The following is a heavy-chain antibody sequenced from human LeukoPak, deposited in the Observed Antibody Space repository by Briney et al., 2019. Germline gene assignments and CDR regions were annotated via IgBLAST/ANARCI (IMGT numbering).Heavy chain of an antibody. J-gene: IGHJ4*02. CDR2: INPNSGAT. V-gene: IGHV1-2*02. D-gene: IGHD3-16*01. Sequence: ASVKVSCKGSGYTFTGYYMHWVRQAPGQGLEWMAWINPNSGATNYAQKLQGRVTVTRDTSISTAYMELSSLESDDTAVYYCVRDLMTTQTWDFDYWGQGTLVSVSS. CDR3: VRDLMTTQTWDFDY. CDR1: GYTFTGYY.